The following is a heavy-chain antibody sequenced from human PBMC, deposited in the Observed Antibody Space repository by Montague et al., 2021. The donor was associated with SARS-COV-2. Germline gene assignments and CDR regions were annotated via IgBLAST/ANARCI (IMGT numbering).Heavy chain of an antibody. V-gene: IGHV4-4*07. CDR2: IYANGNF. Sequence: SETLSLTCSVSGDSITPYGDPIGGYFWSWIRQPAGKGLEWIGRIYANGNFDYNPSLNSRVSMSMDTSKQEFSMRLISVTAADTAVYYCARDAYYFGPGRENHGAFYPWGQGILVTVSS. J-gene: IGHJ5*02. CDR1: GDSITPYGDPIGGYF. CDR3: ARDAYYFGPGRENHGAFYP. D-gene: IGHD2/OR15-2a*01.